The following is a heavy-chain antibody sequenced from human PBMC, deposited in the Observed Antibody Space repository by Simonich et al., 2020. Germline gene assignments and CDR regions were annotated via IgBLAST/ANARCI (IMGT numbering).Heavy chain of an antibody. J-gene: IGHJ3*02. Sequence: EVQLVESGGGLVQPGGSLRLSCAASGFTFSSYWMSWVRQARGKGVGGGANIKQDGREKYYVDAVKGRFTISRDNAKNSLYLQMNSLRAEDTAVYYCACLGTGDAFDIWGQGTMVTVSS. D-gene: IGHD3-9*01. CDR2: IKQDGREK. V-gene: IGHV3-7*01. CDR3: ACLGTGDAFDI. CDR1: GFTFSSYW.